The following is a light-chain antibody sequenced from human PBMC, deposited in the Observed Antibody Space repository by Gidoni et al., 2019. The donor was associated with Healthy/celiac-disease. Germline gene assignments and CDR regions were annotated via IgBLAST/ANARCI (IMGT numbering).Light chain of an antibody. CDR1: QSVSSY. CDR2: DAS. J-gene: IGKJ4*01. V-gene: IGKV3-11*01. CDR3: QQRSHWPLRT. Sequence: EIVLTHFPATLSLSPGERATLSSRASQSVSSYLAWYQLKPGQAPRLLIYDASNRPTGIPARFIGSGSGTDFTLTISSLEAADFAVYYCQQRSHWPLRTFGGGTKVEIK.